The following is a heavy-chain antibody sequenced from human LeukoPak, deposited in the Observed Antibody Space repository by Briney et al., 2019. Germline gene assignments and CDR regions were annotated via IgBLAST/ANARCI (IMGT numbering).Heavy chain of an antibody. CDR2: ISYDGSNK. Sequence: PGGSLRLSCAASGFTFSNYAMHWVRQAPGKGLEWVAVISYDGSNKYYADSVKGRFTISRDNSKNTLYLQMNSLRAEDTAVYYCARSDGSGWYVFDYWGQGTLVTVSS. D-gene: IGHD6-19*01. CDR3: ARSDGSGWYVFDY. CDR1: GFTFSNYA. V-gene: IGHV3-30-3*01. J-gene: IGHJ4*02.